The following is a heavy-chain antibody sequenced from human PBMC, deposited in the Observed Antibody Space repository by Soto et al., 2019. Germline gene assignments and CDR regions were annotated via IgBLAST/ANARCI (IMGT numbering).Heavy chain of an antibody. Sequence: GGFLRLSCAASGFTFSDYYMSWIRQAPGKGLEWVSYISSSGSTIYYADSVKGRFTISRDNAKNSLYLQMNSLRAEDTAVYYCARDASNYYDILTGYYNYYYYYMDVWGKGTTVTVSS. CDR1: GFTFSDYY. J-gene: IGHJ6*03. CDR3: ARDASNYYDILTGYYNYYYYYMDV. V-gene: IGHV3-11*01. CDR2: ISSSGSTI. D-gene: IGHD3-9*01.